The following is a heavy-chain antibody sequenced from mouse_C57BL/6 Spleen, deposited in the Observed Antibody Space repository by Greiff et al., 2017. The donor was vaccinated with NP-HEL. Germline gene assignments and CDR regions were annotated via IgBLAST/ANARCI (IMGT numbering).Heavy chain of an antibody. CDR1: GYAFSSSW. Sequence: QVQLKQSGPELVKPGASVKISCKASGYAFSSSWMNWVKQRPGKGLEWIGRIYPGDGDTNYNGKFKGKATLTADKSSSTAYMQLSSLTSEDSAVYFCARDKRDYAMDYWGQGTSVTVSS. V-gene: IGHV1-82*01. CDR2: IYPGDGDT. J-gene: IGHJ4*01. CDR3: ARDKRDYAMDY.